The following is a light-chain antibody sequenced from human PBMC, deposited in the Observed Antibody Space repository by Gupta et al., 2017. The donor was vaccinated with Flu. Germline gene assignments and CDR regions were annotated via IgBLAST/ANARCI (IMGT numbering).Light chain of an antibody. J-gene: IGLJ2*01. CDR3: ATWQDSRSVV. V-gene: IGLV1-47*01. Sequence: QSVLTQPPSVSGTPGQRVTISCSGSSSNIGSNYVYWYQQLPGTAPKLLIYRNNQRPAGVPDRFSVSKSGTAASLAISGLRAEEEADYYCATWQDSRSVVFGEGTKLTVL. CDR2: RNN. CDR1: SSNIGSNY.